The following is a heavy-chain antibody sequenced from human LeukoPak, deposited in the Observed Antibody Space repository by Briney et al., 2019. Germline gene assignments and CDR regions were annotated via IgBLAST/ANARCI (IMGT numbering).Heavy chain of an antibody. CDR3: ARGPKGYYYGSGSYEMRFDY. J-gene: IGHJ4*02. D-gene: IGHD3-10*01. CDR1: GGSISSYY. CDR2: IYYSGST. Sequence: PSETLSLTCTVSGGSISSYYWSWIRQPPGKGLEWIGYIYYSGSTNYNPSLKSRVTISVDTSKNQFSLKLSSVAAADTAVYYCARGPKGYYYGSGSYEMRFDYWGQGTLVTVSS. V-gene: IGHV4-59*12.